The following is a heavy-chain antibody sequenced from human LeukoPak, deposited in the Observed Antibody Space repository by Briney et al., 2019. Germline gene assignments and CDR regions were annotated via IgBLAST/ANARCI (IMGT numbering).Heavy chain of an antibody. CDR2: ISGSGGST. CDR3: ANAAASRGYYYYYMDV. Sequence: GGSLRLSCAASGFTFSSYAMSWVRQAPGKGREWVSAISGSGGSTYYADSVKGRFTISRDNSKNTPYLKRNSLRGEDTAVYYCANAAASRGYYYYYMDVWGKGTTVTVSS. J-gene: IGHJ6*03. CDR1: GFTFSSYA. V-gene: IGHV3-23*01. D-gene: IGHD2-2*01.